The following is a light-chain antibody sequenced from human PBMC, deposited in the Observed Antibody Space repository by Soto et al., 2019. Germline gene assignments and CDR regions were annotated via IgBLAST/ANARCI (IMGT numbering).Light chain of an antibody. CDR3: QQGRNWPFN. CDR2: DAS. CDR1: QSVRNS. Sequence: EIVLTQSPSTLSLSPGERATLSCRARQSVRNSLAWYQQKPCQAHNLLSYDASNRTTGIPARFSDSGSGTDFTVTISCVEPEDFAVYYCQQGRNWPFNFGPENTVHIK. V-gene: IGKV3-11*01. J-gene: IGKJ3*01.